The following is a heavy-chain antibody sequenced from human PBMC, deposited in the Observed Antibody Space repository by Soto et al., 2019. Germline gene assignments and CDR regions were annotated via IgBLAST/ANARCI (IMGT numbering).Heavy chain of an antibody. V-gene: IGHV2-26*01. CDR2: IFSNDEK. J-gene: IGHJ4*02. D-gene: IGHD1-26*01. CDR3: ARISEWELLPGGY. CDR1: GFSLSNARMG. Sequence: QVTLKESGPVLVKPTETLTLTCTVSGFSLSNARMGVSWIRQPRGKALEWLAHIFSNDEKSYSTSLKSRLTISKDTSKSQVVLTMTNMDPVDTATYYCARISEWELLPGGYWGQGTLVTVSS.